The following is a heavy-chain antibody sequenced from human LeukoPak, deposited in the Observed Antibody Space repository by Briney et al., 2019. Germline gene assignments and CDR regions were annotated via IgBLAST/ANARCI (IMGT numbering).Heavy chain of an antibody. D-gene: IGHD3-10*01. V-gene: IGHV4-34*01. J-gene: IGHJ5*02. CDR1: GGSFSGYY. CDR2: INHSGST. CDR3: ARGDLARYGSGSSISFDP. Sequence: SETLSLTCAVYGGSFSGYYWSWIRQPPGKGLEWIGEINHSGSTNYNPSLKSRVTISVDTSKNQFSLKLSSVTAADTAVYYCARGDLARYGSGSSISFDPWGQGTLVTVSS.